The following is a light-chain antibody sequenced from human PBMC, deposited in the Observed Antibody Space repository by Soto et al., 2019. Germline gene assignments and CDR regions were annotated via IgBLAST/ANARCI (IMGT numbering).Light chain of an antibody. CDR3: QQSYDHPVT. CDR2: AAS. CDR1: QTISTY. V-gene: IGKV1-39*01. Sequence: DIQMTQSPSSLSASVGDRVSITCRASQTISTYLNWFQQKPGEAPNLLIYAASTLQSGVPSRFSGSGSGRDFPLTISSLQPEDFATYYCQQSYDHPVTFGQGTRLDIK. J-gene: IGKJ5*01.